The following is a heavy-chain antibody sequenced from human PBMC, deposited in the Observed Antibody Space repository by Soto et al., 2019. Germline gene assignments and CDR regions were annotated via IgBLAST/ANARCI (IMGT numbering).Heavy chain of an antibody. CDR3: TRDASRDSSARGWFDP. CDR2: ISSNSAYI. D-gene: IGHD6-13*01. Sequence: WALRLSCTAPVFALRSFTMNWVRQAPGKGLEWVSTISSNSAYIYYTDALRARFTISRANAKNSLQRQMNSLRPQDTAVYYCTRDASRDSSARGWFDPWGPGTLVTVSS. CDR1: VFALRSFT. J-gene: IGHJ5*02. V-gene: IGHV3-21*01.